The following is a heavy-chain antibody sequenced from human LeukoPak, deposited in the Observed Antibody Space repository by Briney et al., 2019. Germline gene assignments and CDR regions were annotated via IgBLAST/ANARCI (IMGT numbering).Heavy chain of an antibody. D-gene: IGHD3-22*01. CDR1: GFSLSNARMG. CDR3: ARIQRYYDSSGYFRFDY. V-gene: IGHV2-26*01. CDR2: IFSNDEK. J-gene: IGHJ4*02. Sequence: EAGPTLVNPTETLTLTCTASGFSLSNARMGVSWIRQPPGKALEWLAHIFSNDEKSYSTSLKSRLTISKDTSKSQVVLTMTNMDPVDTATYYCARIQRYYDSSGYFRFDYWGQGTLVTVSS.